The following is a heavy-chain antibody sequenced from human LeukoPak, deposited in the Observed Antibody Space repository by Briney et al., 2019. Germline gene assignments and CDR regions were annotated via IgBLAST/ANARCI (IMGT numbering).Heavy chain of an antibody. CDR3: ASSADYGDY. CDR2: ISYDGSNK. V-gene: IGHV3-30*04. Sequence: GRSLRLSCAASGFTFSSYAMHWVRQAPGKGLEWVAVISYDGSNKYYADSVKGRFTISRDNSKNTLYLQMNSLRAEDTAVYYCASSADYGDYWGQGTLVTVSS. J-gene: IGHJ4*02. CDR1: GFTFSSYA.